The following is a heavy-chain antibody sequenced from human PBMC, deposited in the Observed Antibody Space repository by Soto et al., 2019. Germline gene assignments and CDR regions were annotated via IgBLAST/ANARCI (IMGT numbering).Heavy chain of an antibody. J-gene: IGHJ6*02. V-gene: IGHV3-33*01. CDR2: ILNYGSNI. D-gene: IGHD3-10*01. CDR3: ARDDEYSGNGMDV. CDR1: EFTFSNYG. Sequence: QVQLVESGGGVVQPGRSLRLSCAASEFTFSNYGMHWVRQAPGKGLEWVAVILNYGSNIYHADSVKDRFTISRDNSKNTLYLQMNSLRAEDTAVYYCARDDEYSGNGMDVWGQGTTVTVS.